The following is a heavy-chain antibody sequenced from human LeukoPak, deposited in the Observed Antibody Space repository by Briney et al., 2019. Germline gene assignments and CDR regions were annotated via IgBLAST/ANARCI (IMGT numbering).Heavy chain of an antibody. V-gene: IGHV3-21*04. Sequence: GGSLRLSCSASGFTFSHYAMHWVRQAPGKGLEWVSSISSSSSYIYYADSVKGRFTISRDNSKNTVYLQVNSLRAEDTAVYYCAKSPNNKIAVVKNLALDYWGQGTLLTVSS. J-gene: IGHJ4*02. CDR3: AKSPNNKIAVVKNLALDY. CDR1: GFTFSHYA. CDR2: ISSSSSYI. D-gene: IGHD3-22*01.